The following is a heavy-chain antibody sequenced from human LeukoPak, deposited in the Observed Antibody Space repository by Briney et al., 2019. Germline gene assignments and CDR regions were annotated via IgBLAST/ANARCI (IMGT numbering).Heavy chain of an antibody. CDR3: AKHSVTATLNLNWFDP. Sequence: GGSLRLSCAASGFIFSSYAMHWVRQAPGKGLEWVAVISYDGSNKYYADSVKGRFTISRDNSKNTLYLQMNSLRAEDTAVYYCAKHSVTATLNLNWFDPWGQGTLVTVSS. V-gene: IGHV3-30*04. CDR1: GFIFSSYA. D-gene: IGHD2-21*02. J-gene: IGHJ5*02. CDR2: ISYDGSNK.